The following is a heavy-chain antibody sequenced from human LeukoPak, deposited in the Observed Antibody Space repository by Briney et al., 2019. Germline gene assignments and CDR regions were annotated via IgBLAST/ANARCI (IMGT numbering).Heavy chain of an antibody. CDR1: GFTFSSYW. D-gene: IGHD3-9*01. J-gene: IGHJ4*02. CDR2: IKQDGSEK. Sequence: GGSLRLSCAASGFTFSSYWMSWVRQAPGKGLKWVANIKQDGSEKYYVDSVKGRFTISRDNAKNSPYLQMNSLRAEDTAVYYCARDQSYDILTGYYYFDYWGQGTLVTVSS. V-gene: IGHV3-7*01. CDR3: ARDQSYDILTGYYYFDY.